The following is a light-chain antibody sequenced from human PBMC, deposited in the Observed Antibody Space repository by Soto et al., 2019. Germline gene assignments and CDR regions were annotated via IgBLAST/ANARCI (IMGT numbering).Light chain of an antibody. V-gene: IGKV1-5*01. CDR3: QHYKSYPWT. J-gene: IGKJ1*01. CDR1: QSISSY. CDR2: DAS. Sequence: DIQMTQSPSSLSASVGDRVTITCRASQSISSYLNWYQQKPGKAPKLLIYDASSLESGVPSRFSGSGSGTEFTLSISSLQPDDFATYFCQHYKSYPWTFGQGTKVDNK.